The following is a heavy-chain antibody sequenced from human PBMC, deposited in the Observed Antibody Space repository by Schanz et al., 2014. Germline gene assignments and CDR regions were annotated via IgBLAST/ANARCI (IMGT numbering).Heavy chain of an antibody. CDR1: GFSFSDYS. CDR2: IKISGDV. D-gene: IGHD5-12*01. CDR3: ARDEGRDGYNLAFDV. Sequence: EVQLVESGGGLVQSGGSLRLSCAASGFSFSDYSMNWVRQAPGKGLEWISYIKISGDVFYTDSVKGRFTISRDSSKNTLFLQMNSLRPEDTALYFCARDEGRDGYNLAFDVWGQGTLVTVSS. J-gene: IGHJ3*01. V-gene: IGHV3-48*01.